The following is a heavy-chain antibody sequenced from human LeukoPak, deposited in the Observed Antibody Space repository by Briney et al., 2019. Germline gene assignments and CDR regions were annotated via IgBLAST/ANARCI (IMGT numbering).Heavy chain of an antibody. CDR2: IYTGGST. CDR1: GGSISSGSYY. CDR3: ASSNNYYDSSGPLAIYYYMDV. D-gene: IGHD3-22*01. Sequence: SQTLSLTCTVSGGSISSGSYYWSWIRQPAGKGLEWIGLIYTGGSTNYNPSLKSRVTISVDTSKNQFSLKLSSVTAADTAVYYCASSNNYYDSSGPLAIYYYMDVWGKGTTVTVSS. V-gene: IGHV4-61*02. J-gene: IGHJ6*03.